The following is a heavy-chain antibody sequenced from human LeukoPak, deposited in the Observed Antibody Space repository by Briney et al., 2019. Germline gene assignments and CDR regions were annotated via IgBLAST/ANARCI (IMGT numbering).Heavy chain of an antibody. V-gene: IGHV3-23*01. D-gene: IGHD5-12*01. Sequence: GGSLTLSCAASGFMSRDAAMTWVRQAPGKGLEWVSLIASSGLNTYYADSVRGRFTISRDNSKNTLSLQMNSLRVEDTAIYYCARDIELSTWGLGTLVTVSS. CDR3: ARDIELST. J-gene: IGHJ3*01. CDR1: GFMSRDAA. CDR2: IASSGLNT.